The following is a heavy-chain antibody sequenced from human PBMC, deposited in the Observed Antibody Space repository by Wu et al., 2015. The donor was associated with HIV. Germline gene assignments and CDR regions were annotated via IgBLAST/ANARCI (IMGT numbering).Heavy chain of an antibody. Sequence: QVQLMQSGAEVKKPGSSVKVSCKASGATFISYSITWVRQAPGQGLEWMGGFIPIFGTANYAQKFQGRLTITTDESTATGYMELSSLRSDDTAVYYCARNTDSVATSLYSLGVWGQGTTVTVSS. V-gene: IGHV1-69*05. J-gene: IGHJ6*02. CDR2: FIPIFGTA. D-gene: IGHD6-19*01. CDR1: GATFISYS. CDR3: ARNTDSVATSLYSLGV.